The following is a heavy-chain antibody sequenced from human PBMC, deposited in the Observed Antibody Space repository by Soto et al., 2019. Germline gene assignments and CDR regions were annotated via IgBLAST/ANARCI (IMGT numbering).Heavy chain of an antibody. D-gene: IGHD3-22*01. CDR2: IYPGDSDT. CDR1: GYSFTSYW. Sequence: PGESLKISCKGSGYSFTSYWIGWARQMPGKGLEWMGIIYPGDSDTRYSPSFQGQVTISADKSISTAYLQWSSLKASDTAMYYCARAYYYDSSAVGWFDPWGQGTLVTVSS. J-gene: IGHJ5*02. V-gene: IGHV5-51*01. CDR3: ARAYYYDSSAVGWFDP.